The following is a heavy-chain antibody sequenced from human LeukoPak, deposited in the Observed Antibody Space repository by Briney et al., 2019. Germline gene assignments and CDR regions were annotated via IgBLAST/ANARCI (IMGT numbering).Heavy chain of an antibody. D-gene: IGHD5-12*01. CDR2: IYYTGST. Sequence: SQTLSLTCPVSGGYISSGDDYWSWIRQPPGKGLEWIGYIYYTGSTYYNPSLKSRLTISVDTSKNQFSLKLTSVTAADTAVYYCARGGYSGYDYLDYWGQGTLVAVSS. V-gene: IGHV4-30-4*01. CDR1: GGYISSGDDY. CDR3: ARGGYSGYDYLDY. J-gene: IGHJ4*02.